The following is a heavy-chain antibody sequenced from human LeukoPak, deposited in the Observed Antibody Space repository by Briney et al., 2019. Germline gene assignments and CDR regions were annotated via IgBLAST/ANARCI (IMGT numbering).Heavy chain of an antibody. CDR2: IKQDGTEK. V-gene: IGHV3-7*01. D-gene: IGHD3-10*01. Sequence: WGSLRLSCAASGFSFTTYWMSWVRQAPGKGLEWVANIKQDGTEKSYVDSVKGRFTISRDNAKNSLYLQMNTLRVEDTAVYYCAKLAKYFYGSETYYFFEHWGQGTPVTASS. CDR1: GFSFTTYW. CDR3: AKLAKYFYGSETYYFFEH. J-gene: IGHJ4*02.